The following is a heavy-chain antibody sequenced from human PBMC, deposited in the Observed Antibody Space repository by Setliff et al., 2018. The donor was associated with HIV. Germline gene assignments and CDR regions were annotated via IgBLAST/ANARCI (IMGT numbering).Heavy chain of an antibody. CDR3: ARVAMVRGVIPPDFDYYYYYMDV. CDR2: IYTRGRT. Sequence: SETLSLTCTVSGGSISSSSYYWSWIRQPAGKGLEWIGRIYTRGRTNYNPSLKSRFTVSVDTSKNQFSLKLSSVTSADTAVYYCARVAMVRGVIPPDFDYYYYYMDVWGKGTTVTVSS. D-gene: IGHD3-10*01. CDR1: GGSISSSSYY. J-gene: IGHJ6*03. V-gene: IGHV4-61*02.